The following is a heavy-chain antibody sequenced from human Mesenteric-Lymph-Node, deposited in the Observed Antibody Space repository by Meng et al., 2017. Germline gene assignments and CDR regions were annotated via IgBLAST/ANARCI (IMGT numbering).Heavy chain of an antibody. J-gene: IGHJ4*02. V-gene: IGHV4-34*01. CDR3: ARVEGIAVAATDY. Sequence: QVQLQQWGAGLLKPSETLSLTCAVYGGSFSGYYWSWIRQPPGKGLEWIGEINRNGRTNYNPSLKSRVTISVDTSKNQFSLKLTSVTAADTAVYYCARVEGIAVAATDYWGQGTLVTVSS. D-gene: IGHD6-19*01. CDR2: INRNGRT. CDR1: GGSFSGYY.